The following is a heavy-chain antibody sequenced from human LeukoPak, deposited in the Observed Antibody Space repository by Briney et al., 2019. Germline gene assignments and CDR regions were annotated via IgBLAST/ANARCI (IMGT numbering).Heavy chain of an antibody. CDR1: GYTFTGYY. V-gene: IGHV1-2*02. J-gene: IGHJ5*02. CDR3: ARDREQQLPNWFDP. D-gene: IGHD6-13*01. Sequence: ASVKVSCKASGYTFTGYYMYWVRQAPGQGLEWMGWINPNSGGTNYAQKFQGRVTMTRDTSISTVYMELSRLRSDDTAVYYYARDREQQLPNWFDPWGQGTLVTVSS. CDR2: INPNSGGT.